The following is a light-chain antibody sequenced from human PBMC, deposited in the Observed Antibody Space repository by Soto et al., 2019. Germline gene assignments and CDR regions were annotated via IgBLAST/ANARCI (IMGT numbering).Light chain of an antibody. Sequence: EIVLTQSPATLSLSPGERATLSCRASQSVSSYLAWYQQKPGQAPRLLIYGPSTRATGIPARFSGSGSGTEFTLTITSLQSEDFAVYYCQQYNNWPRTFGQGTRLEIK. CDR1: QSVSSY. CDR2: GPS. V-gene: IGKV3-15*01. J-gene: IGKJ5*01. CDR3: QQYNNWPRT.